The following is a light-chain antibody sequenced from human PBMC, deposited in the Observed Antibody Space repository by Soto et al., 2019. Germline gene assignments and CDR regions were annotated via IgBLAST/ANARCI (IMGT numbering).Light chain of an antibody. Sequence: ELVLPQSPGTLSLSPGARSTLSGRASQSVSSYLAWYQQKPGQAPRLLIYGASSRATGIPDRFSGSGSGTDFTLTISRLEPEDFAVYYCQQYGSSPFTFGQGTRLEIK. CDR2: GAS. CDR3: QQYGSSPFT. J-gene: IGKJ5*01. CDR1: QSVSSY. V-gene: IGKV3-20*01.